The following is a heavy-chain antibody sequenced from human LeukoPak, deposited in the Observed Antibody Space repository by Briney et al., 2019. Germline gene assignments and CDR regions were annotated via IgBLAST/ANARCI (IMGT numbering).Heavy chain of an antibody. CDR2: ISGSSDYT. Sequence: AGGSLRLSCEASAFIFSDYYMSCIRQAPGKGLEWVSYISGSSDYTNYADSVMGRFTISRDNAKNLLYLQMNSLRAEDTAVYYCARVRRITVRQRQNFYYFDYWGQGTLVTVSS. J-gene: IGHJ4*02. D-gene: IGHD6-6*01. CDR3: ARVRRITVRQRQNFYYFDY. CDR1: AFIFSDYY. V-gene: IGHV3-11*06.